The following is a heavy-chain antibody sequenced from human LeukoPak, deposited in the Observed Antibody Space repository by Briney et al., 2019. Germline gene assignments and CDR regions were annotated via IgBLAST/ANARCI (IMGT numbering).Heavy chain of an antibody. CDR3: ARGGNFWSGIFDY. Sequence: SETLSLTCTVSGGSVSSGSYYWSWIRQPPGKGLEWIGYIYYSGSTNYNPSLKSRVTISVDTSKNQFSLKLSSVTAADTAVYYCARGGNFWSGIFDYWGQGTLVTVSS. V-gene: IGHV4-61*01. CDR2: IYYSGST. D-gene: IGHD3-3*01. CDR1: GGSVSSGSYY. J-gene: IGHJ4*02.